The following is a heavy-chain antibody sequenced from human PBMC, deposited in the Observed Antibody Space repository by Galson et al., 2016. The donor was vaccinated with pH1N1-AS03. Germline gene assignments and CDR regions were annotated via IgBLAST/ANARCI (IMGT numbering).Heavy chain of an antibody. CDR1: GGTFSSYA. CDR2: VIPIFGTT. D-gene: IGHD4/OR15-4a*01. J-gene: IGHJ6*02. V-gene: IGHV1-69*06. Sequence: SVKVSCKASGGTFSSYAFSWVRQAPGQGLEWMGGVIPIFGTTNYAQKFQGRVTITADKSTSTAYMELRSLRSDDTAVYYCARAMVPTTYSGMDVWGQGTTVPVSS. CDR3: ARAMVPTTYSGMDV.